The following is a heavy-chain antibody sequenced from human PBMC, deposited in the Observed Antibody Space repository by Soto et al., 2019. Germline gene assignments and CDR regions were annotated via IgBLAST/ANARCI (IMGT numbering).Heavy chain of an antibody. CDR1: GFTFDDYG. V-gene: IGHV3-20*01. J-gene: IGHJ3*02. CDR2: ISWNGGST. D-gene: IGHD4-17*01. Sequence: EVQLAESGGGVVRPGGSLRLSCAASGFTFDDYGMSWVRQVPGKGLEWVSGISWNGGSTGYADSVKGRFTISRDNAKNSLYLQMSSLRAEDTALYHCARADYYCDYVGSFDIWGQGTMVTVSS. CDR3: ARADYYCDYVGSFDI.